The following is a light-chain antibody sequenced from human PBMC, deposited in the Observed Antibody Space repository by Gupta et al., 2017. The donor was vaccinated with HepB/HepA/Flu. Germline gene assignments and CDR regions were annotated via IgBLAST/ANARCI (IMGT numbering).Light chain of an antibody. J-gene: IGKJ1*01. CDR1: ESIRSN. Sequence: EIVMTQSPATLSVSPGERATLSCRASESIRSNVAWYQQKPGQAPRLLIYGASTRATGIPARFSGSGSGTEFTLIISNLQSEDFAVYYCHQYINWQTFGQGTKVEIK. CDR2: GAS. V-gene: IGKV3-15*01. CDR3: HQYINWQT.